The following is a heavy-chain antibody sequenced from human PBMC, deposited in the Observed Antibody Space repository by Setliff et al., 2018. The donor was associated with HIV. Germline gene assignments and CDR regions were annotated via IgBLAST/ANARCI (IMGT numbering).Heavy chain of an antibody. D-gene: IGHD1-1*01. Sequence: PGESLKISCAASGFTFSGAEIHWVRQVSGKGLEWVGRIRSKADKYATDYGASAKGRFIISRDDSKKTAYLQMSSLRAEDTAMYYCARDRYRLETYYMDVWGKGTTVTVSS. CDR3: ARDRYRLETYYMDV. CDR2: IRSKADKYAT. V-gene: IGHV3-73*01. J-gene: IGHJ6*03. CDR1: GFTFSGAE.